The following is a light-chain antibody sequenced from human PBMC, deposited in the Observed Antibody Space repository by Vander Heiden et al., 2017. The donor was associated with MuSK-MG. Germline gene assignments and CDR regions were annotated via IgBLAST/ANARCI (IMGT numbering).Light chain of an antibody. CDR3: QQSSSTGT. CDR1: QSISSY. V-gene: IGKV1-39*01. J-gene: IGKJ2*02. Sequence: DIQMTQSPSSLSASVGDRVTITCRASQSISSYLNWYQQKPGKAPKLLIYAASSCQSGVPSRFSGSGSWTDFTLTSIRRLPEDFATYYWQQSSSTGTFGQGTKMEIK. CDR2: AAS.